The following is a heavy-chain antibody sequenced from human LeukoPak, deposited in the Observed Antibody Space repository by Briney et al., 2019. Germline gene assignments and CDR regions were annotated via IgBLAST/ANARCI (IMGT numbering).Heavy chain of an antibody. CDR3: AKDFVEQWLVSGGAFDI. D-gene: IGHD6-19*01. V-gene: IGHV3-23*01. Sequence: GGSLRLSCAASGFIFSNYGMNWVRQAPGKGLEWVSAISGSGGSTYYADSVKGRFTISRDNSKNTLYLQMNSLRAEDTAVYYCAKDFVEQWLVSGGAFDIWGQGTMVTVSS. CDR2: ISGSGGST. J-gene: IGHJ3*02. CDR1: GFIFSNYG.